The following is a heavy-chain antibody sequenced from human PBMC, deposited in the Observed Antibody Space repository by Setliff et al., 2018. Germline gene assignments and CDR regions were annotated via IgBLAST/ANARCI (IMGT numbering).Heavy chain of an antibody. D-gene: IGHD1-1*01. V-gene: IGHV4-39*01. Sequence: SDTLSLTCTVSGASISSGTYYWAWIRQPPGKGLEWIGRIHYRGTTYSNASLASRLTISVDTAKNQFSLKLTSVTAADTAVYYCARTGTYRYFDYWGQGTRVTVPQ. CDR3: ARTGTYRYFDY. J-gene: IGHJ4*02. CDR2: IHYRGTT. CDR1: GASISSGTYY.